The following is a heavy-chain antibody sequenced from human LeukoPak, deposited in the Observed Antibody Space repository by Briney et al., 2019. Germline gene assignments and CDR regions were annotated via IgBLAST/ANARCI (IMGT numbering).Heavy chain of an antibody. CDR1: GASISNYS. CDR2: IDNRGTT. D-gene: IGHD3-3*01. CDR3: ARDRYDFWSGFSGDFYYYHYMDV. J-gene: IGHJ6*03. V-gene: IGHV4-4*07. Sequence: PSETLSLTCTVSGASISNYSWSWIRQPAGKGLQWIGRIDNRGTTNYNPSLKSRVSMSGDTSKNQFSLKLSSVTAADTAIFYCARDRYDFWSGFSGDFYYYHYMDVWGKGTTVTVS.